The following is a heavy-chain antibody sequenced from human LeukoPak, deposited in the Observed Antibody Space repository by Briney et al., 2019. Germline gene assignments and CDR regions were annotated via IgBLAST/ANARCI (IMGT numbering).Heavy chain of an antibody. J-gene: IGHJ6*03. CDR2: FSGGGGST. V-gene: IGHV3-23*01. Sequence: QPGGSLRLSCAASGFTFSSYAMSWVRQAPGKGLEWVSAFSGGGGSTYYADSVKGRFTISRDIARNSLYLQMNSLRAEDTAVYYCARDPEYYYDSSGVRYYYFYMDVWGKGTTVTVSS. CDR1: GFTFSSYA. D-gene: IGHD3-22*01. CDR3: ARDPEYYYDSSGVRYYYFYMDV.